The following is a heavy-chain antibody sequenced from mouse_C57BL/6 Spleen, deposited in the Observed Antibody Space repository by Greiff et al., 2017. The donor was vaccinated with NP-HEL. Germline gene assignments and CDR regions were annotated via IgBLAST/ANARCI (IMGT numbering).Heavy chain of an antibody. CDR1: GFTFSDYG. CDR3: ARPGDYDEGAWFAY. V-gene: IGHV5-17*01. CDR2: ISSGSSTI. D-gene: IGHD2-4*01. J-gene: IGHJ3*01. Sequence: EVMLVESGGGLVKPGGSLKLSCAASGFTFSDYGMHWVRQAPEKGLEWVAYISSGSSTIYYADTVKGRFTISRDNAKNTLFLQMTSLRSEDTAMYYCARPGDYDEGAWFAYWGQGTLVTVSA.